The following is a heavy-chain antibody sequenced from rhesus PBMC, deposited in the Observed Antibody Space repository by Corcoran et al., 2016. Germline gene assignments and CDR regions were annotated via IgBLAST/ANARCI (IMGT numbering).Heavy chain of an antibody. Sequence: QLQLQESGPGLVKPSETLSVTCAVSGGSISSSYWSWIRQAPGKGLEWIGYIYGSGSSTNYNPSLKSRVTLSVDTSKNQLSLKLSSVTAADTAVYYCASGTAGTSDYWGQGVVGTVSS. J-gene: IGHJ6*01. V-gene: IGHV4-169*02. CDR2: IYGSGSST. CDR1: GGSISSSY. CDR3: ASGTAGTSDY. D-gene: IGHD1-1*01.